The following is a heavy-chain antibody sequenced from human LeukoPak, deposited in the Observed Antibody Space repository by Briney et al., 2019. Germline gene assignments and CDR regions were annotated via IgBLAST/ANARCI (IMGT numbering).Heavy chain of an antibody. CDR1: GFTFSSCA. CDR3: ARARITMIVVATGFDY. D-gene: IGHD3-22*01. Sequence: GGSLRLSCAASGFTFSSCAMHWVRQAPGKGLEWVAVISYDGSNKYYADSVKGRFTISRDNSKNTLYLQMNSLRAEDTAVYYCARARITMIVVATGFDYWGQGTLVTVSS. V-gene: IGHV3-30*19. CDR2: ISYDGSNK. J-gene: IGHJ4*02.